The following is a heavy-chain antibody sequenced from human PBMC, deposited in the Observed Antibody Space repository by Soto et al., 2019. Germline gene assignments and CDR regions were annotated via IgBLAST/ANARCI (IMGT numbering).Heavy chain of an antibody. V-gene: IGHV1-3*01. Sequence: GYKCSSYGMHWHRQTTGQRLEWMGWINAGNCNTKYSQKFQGRVTITRDTSASTAYMELSSLRSEDTAVYYCARVPPRYYDILTGYKYKYYYGMDVWGQGTTVTVSS. CDR1: GYKCSSYG. D-gene: IGHD3-9*01. CDR3: ARVPPRYYDILTGYKYKYYYGMDV. CDR2: INAGNCNT. J-gene: IGHJ6*02.